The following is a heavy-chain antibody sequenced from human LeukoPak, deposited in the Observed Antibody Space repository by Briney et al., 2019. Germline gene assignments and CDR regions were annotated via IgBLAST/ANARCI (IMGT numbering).Heavy chain of an antibody. CDR1: GGSIRSYY. CDR2: IYYSGST. CDR3: ARGLSHSKDI. J-gene: IGHJ3*02. V-gene: IGHV4-59*12. Sequence: SETLSLTCTVSGGSIRSYYWSWIRQPPGKGLEWIGYIYYSGSTNYNPSLKSRVSISVDTSKNQFSLKLTSVTAADTAVYYCARGLSHSKDIWGQGTMVTVSS.